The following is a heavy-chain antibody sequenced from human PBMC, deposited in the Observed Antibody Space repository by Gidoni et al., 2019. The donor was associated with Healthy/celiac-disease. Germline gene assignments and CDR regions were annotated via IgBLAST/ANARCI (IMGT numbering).Heavy chain of an antibody. J-gene: IGHJ4*02. D-gene: IGHD6-13*01. V-gene: IGHV3-21*01. CDR2: ISSSSSYI. CDR1: GFTFSSSS. Sequence: EVQLVESGGGLVKPGGSLRISCAASGFTFSSSSMNWVRQAPGKGLEWVSSISSSSSYIYYADSVKGRFTISRDNAKNSLYLQMNSLRAEDTAVYYCASEKPLPGIAAAGSPFDYWGQGTLVTVSS. CDR3: ASEKPLPGIAAAGSPFDY.